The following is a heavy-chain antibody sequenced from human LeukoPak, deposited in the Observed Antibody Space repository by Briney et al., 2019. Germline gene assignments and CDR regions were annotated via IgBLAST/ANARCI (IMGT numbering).Heavy chain of an antibody. CDR2: ISSSGSTI. V-gene: IGHV3-11*01. CDR1: GFTFSDYY. Sequence: PGGSLRLSCAASGFTFSDYYMSWIRQAPGKGLEWVSYISSSGSTIYYAESVKGRFTISRDNAKNSLYLQMNSLRAEDTAVYYCARSTKGVAVAETYYYYGMDVWGQGTTVTVSS. D-gene: IGHD6-19*01. CDR3: ARSTKGVAVAETYYYYGMDV. J-gene: IGHJ6*02.